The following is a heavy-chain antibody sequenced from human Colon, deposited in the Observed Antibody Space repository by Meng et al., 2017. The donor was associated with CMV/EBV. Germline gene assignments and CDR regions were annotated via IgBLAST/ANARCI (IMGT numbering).Heavy chain of an antibody. J-gene: IGHJ6*02. CDR2: IGSGGYNI. CDR1: GFDFSNYW. CDR3: ARDKVVVVPAPLFGMDV. V-gene: IGHV3-48*04. D-gene: IGHD2-2*01. Sequence: GGSLRLSCAASGFDFSNYWMSWVRQAPGKGLEWIAYIGSGGYNIYYADSVKGRFTISRDNAENSMYLQMNSLRAEDTAVYYCARDKVVVVPAPLFGMDVWGQGTTVTVSS.